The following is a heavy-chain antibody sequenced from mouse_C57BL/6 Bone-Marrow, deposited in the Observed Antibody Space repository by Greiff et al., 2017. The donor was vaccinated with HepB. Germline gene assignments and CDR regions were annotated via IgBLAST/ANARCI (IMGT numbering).Heavy chain of an antibody. CDR3: ARDDFDV. J-gene: IGHJ1*03. CDR1: GFTFSDFY. CDR2: SRNKANDYTT. Sequence: EVKLVESGGGLVQSGRSLRLSCATSGFTFSDFYMEWVRQAPGKGLEWIAASRNKANDYTTEYSASVKGRFIVSRDTSQSILYLQMNALRAEDTAIYYCARDDFDVWGTGTTVTVSS. V-gene: IGHV7-1*01.